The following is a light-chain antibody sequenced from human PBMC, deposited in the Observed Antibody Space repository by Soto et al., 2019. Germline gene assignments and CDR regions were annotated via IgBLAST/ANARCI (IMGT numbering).Light chain of an antibody. CDR2: AAS. J-gene: IGKJ2*01. V-gene: IGKV1-33*01. CDR3: QHYDSLPYT. CDR1: QDISNY. Sequence: DIQMTQSPSSLSASVGDRVTITCQASQDISNYLNWYQQKPGQAPKLLIYAASNLQTGVPSRFSGGGSGTDFTLTISSLQPEDIATYYCQHYDSLPYTFGQGTKLEIK.